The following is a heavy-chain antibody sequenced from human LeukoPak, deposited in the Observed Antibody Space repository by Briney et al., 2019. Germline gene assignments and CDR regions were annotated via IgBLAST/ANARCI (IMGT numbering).Heavy chain of an antibody. V-gene: IGHV3-21*01. J-gene: IGHJ4*02. Sequence: GGSPRLSCAASGFTFSSYSMNWVRQAPGKGLEWVSSISSSSSYIYYADSVKGRFTISRDNAKNSLYLQMNSLRAEDTAVYYCARDRITEYSSSSGEFDYWGQGTLVTVSS. CDR2: ISSSSSYI. CDR1: GFTFSSYS. CDR3: ARDRITEYSSSSGEFDY. D-gene: IGHD6-6*01.